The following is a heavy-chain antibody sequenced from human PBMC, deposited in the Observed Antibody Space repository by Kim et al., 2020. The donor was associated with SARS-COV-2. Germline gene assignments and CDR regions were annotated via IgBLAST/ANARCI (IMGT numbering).Heavy chain of an antibody. V-gene: IGHV4-31*02. D-gene: IGHD7-27*01. CDR3: ARGTGIPNWFDP. Sequence: YYHPSLKSRVTISVDTSKNQFSRKLSSVTAADTAVYYCARGTGIPNWFDPWGQGTLVTVSS. J-gene: IGHJ5*02.